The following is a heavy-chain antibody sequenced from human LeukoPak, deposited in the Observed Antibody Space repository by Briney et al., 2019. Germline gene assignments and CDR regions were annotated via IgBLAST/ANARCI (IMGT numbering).Heavy chain of an antibody. CDR2: ISGSGGST. CDR3: AKDLLLDYYDGSDYYPYYFDY. Sequence: GGSLRLSCAASGFTFSSYGMSWVRQAPGKGLEWVSAISGSGGSTYYADSVKGRFTISRDNSKNTLFLQLNSLRAEDTAVYYCAKDLLLDYYDGSDYYPYYFDYWGQGTLVTVSS. CDR1: GFTFSSYG. D-gene: IGHD3-22*01. V-gene: IGHV3-23*01. J-gene: IGHJ4*02.